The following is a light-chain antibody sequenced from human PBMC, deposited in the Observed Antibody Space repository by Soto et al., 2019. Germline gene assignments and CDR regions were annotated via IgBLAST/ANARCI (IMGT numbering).Light chain of an antibody. Sequence: QSVLTQPPSASGTPGQWVTISCSGSSSNIKDNTVNWYQQLPGTAPKLLIYSNNERPSGVPDRFSGSKSGTSASLAISGLQSEDEADYHCAAWDDSLNGVIFGGGTKLTVL. CDR3: AAWDDSLNGVI. CDR1: SSNIKDNT. V-gene: IGLV1-44*01. CDR2: SNN. J-gene: IGLJ2*01.